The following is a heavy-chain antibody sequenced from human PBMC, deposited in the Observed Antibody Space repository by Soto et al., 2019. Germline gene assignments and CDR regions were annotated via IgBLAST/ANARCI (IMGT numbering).Heavy chain of an antibody. CDR2: IYHSGST. CDR3: ARDRRAYSSSWYGWFDP. CDR1: GVSISSSNW. V-gene: IGHV4-4*02. J-gene: IGHJ5*02. D-gene: IGHD6-13*01. Sequence: ETLSLTCAVSGVSISSSNWWSWVRQPPGKGLEWIGEIYHSGSTNYNPSLKSRVTISVDKSKNQFSLKLSSVTAADTAVYYCARDRRAYSSSWYGWFDPWGQGTPVTVYS.